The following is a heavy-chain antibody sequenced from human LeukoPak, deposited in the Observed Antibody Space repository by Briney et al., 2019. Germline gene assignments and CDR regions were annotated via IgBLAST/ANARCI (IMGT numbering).Heavy chain of an antibody. J-gene: IGHJ1*01. CDR1: GYTFTSYG. CDR3: ARDLGLNYYDSSGYYFQH. V-gene: IGHV1-18*01. D-gene: IGHD3-22*01. CDR2: ISAYNGNT. Sequence: GASVKVSCKASGYTFTSYGISWVRQAPGQGLEWMGWISAYNGNTNYAQKLQGRVTMTTDTSTSTAYMELRSLRSDDTAVYYCARDLGLNYYDSSGYYFQHWGQGTLVTVSS.